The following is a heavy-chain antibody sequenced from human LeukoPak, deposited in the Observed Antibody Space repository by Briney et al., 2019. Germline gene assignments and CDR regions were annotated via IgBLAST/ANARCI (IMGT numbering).Heavy chain of an antibody. V-gene: IGHV3-48*04. Sequence: GGSLRLSCAASGFTFSSYSMNWVRQAPGKGLKWVSYISSSSGTIYYADSVKGRFTISRDNAKNFLCLQMNSLRAEDTAVYYCARGTSHSSAAGDYWGQGTLVTVSS. CDR3: ARGTSHSSAAGDY. CDR1: GFTFSSYS. J-gene: IGHJ4*02. D-gene: IGHD6-13*01. CDR2: ISSSSGTI.